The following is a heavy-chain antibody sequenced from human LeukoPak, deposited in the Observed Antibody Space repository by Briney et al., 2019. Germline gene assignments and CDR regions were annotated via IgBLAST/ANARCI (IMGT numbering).Heavy chain of an antibody. V-gene: IGHV3-9*01. D-gene: IGHD6-6*01. CDR3: ARSSYSSSSSV. J-gene: IGHJ3*01. CDR1: GFTFDDYA. Sequence: GGSLRLSCAASGFTFDDYAMHWVRQAPGKGLEWVSGISWNSGSIGYADSVKGRFTISRDNAKNSLYLQMNSLRAEDTALYYCARSSYSSSSSVWGQGTMVTVSS. CDR2: ISWNSGSI.